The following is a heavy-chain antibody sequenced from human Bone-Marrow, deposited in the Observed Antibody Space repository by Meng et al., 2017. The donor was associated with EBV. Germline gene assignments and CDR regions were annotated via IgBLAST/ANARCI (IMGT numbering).Heavy chain of an antibody. V-gene: IGHV1-46*01. CDR3: AREPLYGGNPFDY. J-gene: IGHJ4*02. CDR2: INPSGGST. Sequence: GELGRAGAGVKDPGSSGKVSCKASGGTFSSYAISWVRQAPGQGLEWMGIINPSGGSTSYAQKFQGRVTMTRDTSTSTVYMELSSLRSEDTAVYYCAREPLYGGNPFDYWGQGTLVTVSS. D-gene: IGHD4-23*01. CDR1: GGTFSSYA.